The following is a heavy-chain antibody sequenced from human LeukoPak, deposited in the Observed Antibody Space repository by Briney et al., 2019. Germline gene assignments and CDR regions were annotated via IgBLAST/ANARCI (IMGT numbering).Heavy chain of an antibody. Sequence: GGSLRLSCAASGFTVSSNYMSWVRQAPGKGLEWVSVIYSGGSTYYSDSVKGRFTISRYNSKNTLSLQMNSLRAEDTAVYYCARDRVYYYDSSGYYPDAFDIWGQGTMVTVSS. CDR2: IYSGGST. CDR1: GFTVSSNY. V-gene: IGHV3-66*01. CDR3: ARDRVYYYDSSGYYPDAFDI. D-gene: IGHD3-22*01. J-gene: IGHJ3*02.